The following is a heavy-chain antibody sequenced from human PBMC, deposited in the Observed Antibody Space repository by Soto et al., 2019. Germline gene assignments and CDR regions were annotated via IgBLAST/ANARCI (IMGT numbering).Heavy chain of an antibody. CDR3: ARALVGYNWFDP. V-gene: IGHV3-30-3*01. CDR1: GFTFSSYA. Sequence: QVQLVESGGGVVQPGRSLRLSCAASGFTFSSYAMHWVRQAPGKGLAWVAVISYDGSNKYYADSVKGRFTISRDNSKNTLYLQMNSLRAEDTAVYYCARALVGYNWFDPWGQGTLVTVSS. CDR2: ISYDGSNK. D-gene: IGHD1-26*01. J-gene: IGHJ5*02.